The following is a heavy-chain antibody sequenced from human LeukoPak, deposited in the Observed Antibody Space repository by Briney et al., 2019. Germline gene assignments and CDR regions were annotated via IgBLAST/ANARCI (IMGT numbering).Heavy chain of an antibody. CDR3: AAGAGWLIDW. CDR1: GFTFSNYW. D-gene: IGHD6-19*01. J-gene: IGHJ4*02. CDR2: IEKDGSEI. Sequence: GGSLRLSCAASGFTFSNYWMNWVRQAPGKGMEWVAIIEKDGSEILYVDSVKGRFTISRDNAKNSLYLQMNSLRAEDTAVYYCAAGAGWLIDWWGQGTLVTVSS. V-gene: IGHV3-7*01.